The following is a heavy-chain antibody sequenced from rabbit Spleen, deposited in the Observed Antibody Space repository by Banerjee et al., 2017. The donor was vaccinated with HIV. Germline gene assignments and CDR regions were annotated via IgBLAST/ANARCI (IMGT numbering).Heavy chain of an antibody. V-gene: IGHV1S45*01. J-gene: IGHJ6*01. Sequence: QEQLVESGGGLVQPEGSLTLTCTASGFSFSNNYYMCWVRQAPGKGLECIACIYADFSGSTWYASWVNGRFTISKTSSTTVTLQMTSLTAADTATYFCARDLTDVIGWNFGWWGPGTLVTVS. CDR1: GFSFSNNYY. CDR2: IYADFSGST. D-gene: IGHD4-1*01. CDR3: ARDLTDVIGWNFGW.